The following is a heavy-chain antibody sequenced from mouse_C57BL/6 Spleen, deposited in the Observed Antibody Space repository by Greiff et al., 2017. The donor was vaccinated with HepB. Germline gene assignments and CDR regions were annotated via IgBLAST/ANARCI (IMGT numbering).Heavy chain of an antibody. CDR3: ARSGGRRGYYAMDY. J-gene: IGHJ4*01. Sequence: QVQLKESGAELVRPGTSVKMSCKASGYTFTNYWIGWAKQRPGHGLEWIGDIYPGGGYTNYNEKFKGKATLTADKSSSTAYMQFSSLTSEDSAIYYCARSGGRRGYYAMDYWGQGTSVTVSS. V-gene: IGHV1-63*01. CDR2: IYPGGGYT. CDR1: GYTFTNYW. D-gene: IGHD2-12*01.